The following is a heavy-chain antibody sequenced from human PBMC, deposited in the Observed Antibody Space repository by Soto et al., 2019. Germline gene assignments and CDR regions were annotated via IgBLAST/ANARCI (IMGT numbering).Heavy chain of an antibody. V-gene: IGHV1-18*01. CDR1: GYDYVTYA. D-gene: IGHD3-16*01. CDR2: ISTLNGNT. J-gene: IGHJ6*02. CDR3: ARRVQVCLPYYYVMDV. Sequence: QAQLVQSGAEVKKPGASVNVSCKASGYDYVTYAITWVRQRPGQGLEWMGWISTLNGNTNYAQNFQGRVTMTTDTPTRIVHLELRSLRSADPAVYYCARRVQVCLPYYYVMDVWGQGTTVTVSS.